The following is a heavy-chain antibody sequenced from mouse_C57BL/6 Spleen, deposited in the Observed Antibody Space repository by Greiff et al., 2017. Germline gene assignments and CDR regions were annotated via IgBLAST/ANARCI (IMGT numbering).Heavy chain of an antibody. D-gene: IGHD1-1*01. CDR2: IYPRSGNT. Sequence: QVQLQQSGAELARPGASVKLSCKASGYTFTSYGISWVKQRTGLGLEWIGEIYPRSGNTYYNEKFKGKATLTADKSASTAYMELRSLTYEDSAVYYCARDYYGSSCWYFDVWGTGTTVTVSS. CDR3: ARDYYGSSCWYFDV. CDR1: GYTFTSYG. J-gene: IGHJ1*03. V-gene: IGHV1-81*01.